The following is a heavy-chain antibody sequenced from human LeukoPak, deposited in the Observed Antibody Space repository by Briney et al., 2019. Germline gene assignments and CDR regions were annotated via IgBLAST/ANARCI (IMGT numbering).Heavy chain of an antibody. V-gene: IGHV1-2*02. CDR2: INPNSGGT. Sequence: AASVKVSCKASGYTFTGYYMHWVRQAPGQGLEWMGWINPNSGGTNYAQKFQGRVTMTRDTSISTAYMELSRLRSDDTAVYYCARDQSFGEFWEDTFDYWGQGTLVTVSS. J-gene: IGHJ4*02. CDR3: ARDQSFGEFWEDTFDY. CDR1: GYTFTGYY. D-gene: IGHD3-10*01.